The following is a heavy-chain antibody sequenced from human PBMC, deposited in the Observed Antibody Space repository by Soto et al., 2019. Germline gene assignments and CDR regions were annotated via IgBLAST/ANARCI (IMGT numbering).Heavy chain of an antibody. CDR1: VFTVSSNY. D-gene: IGHD5-18*01. V-gene: IGHV3-53*01. Sequence: GGSLRLSCASSVFTVSSNYMSWVRQAPGKGLEWVSVIYSGGSTYYADSVKGRFTISRDNSKNTLYLQMNSLRAEDTAVYYCARDSRGYPDYWGQGTLVTVSS. J-gene: IGHJ4*02. CDR3: ARDSRGYPDY. CDR2: IYSGGST.